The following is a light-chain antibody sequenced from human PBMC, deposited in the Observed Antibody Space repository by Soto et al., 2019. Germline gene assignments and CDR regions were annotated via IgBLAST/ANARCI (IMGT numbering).Light chain of an antibody. CDR2: DAS. CDR3: QHSYGIHWT. CDR1: QTVSSNY. V-gene: IGKV3-20*02. J-gene: IGKJ1*01. Sequence: EIILTQSPDTLSLSTGERATLSCRASQTVSSNYLAWCQQRPGQAPRLLIYDASERASGIPSRFSGTGSGTDFTLTISGLQPEDFATYYCQHSYGIHWTFGQGTKVDIK.